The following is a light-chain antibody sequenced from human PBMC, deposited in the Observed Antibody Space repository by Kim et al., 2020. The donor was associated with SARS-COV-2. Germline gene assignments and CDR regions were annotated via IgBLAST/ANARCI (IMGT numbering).Light chain of an antibody. CDR3: QSYDSSLSTSYV. CDR1: GSNIGAGYD. V-gene: IGLV1-40*01. Sequence: VPIPSTGSGSNIGAGYDVHWYQQLPGTSPKLLLYVNSNRPSGVPDRFSGSKSGTSASLAITGLQAEDEADYYCQSYDSSLSTSYVFGTGTKVTVL. CDR2: VNS. J-gene: IGLJ1*01.